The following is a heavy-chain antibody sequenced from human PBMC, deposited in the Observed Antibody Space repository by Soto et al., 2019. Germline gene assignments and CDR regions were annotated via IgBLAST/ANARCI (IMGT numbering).Heavy chain of an antibody. J-gene: IGHJ3*02. D-gene: IGHD3-22*01. CDR3: AREHSSGYYYGSFGI. Sequence: PSETLSLTFTVSGGSISSGGYSWSRIRQHPGKGLEWIGYIYYSGSTYYNPSLKSRVTISVDTAKNQFSLKLSSVTAADTAVYYCAREHSSGYYYGSFGIWGQGTIVTVSS. V-gene: IGHV4-31*03. CDR2: IYYSGST. CDR1: GGSISSGGYS.